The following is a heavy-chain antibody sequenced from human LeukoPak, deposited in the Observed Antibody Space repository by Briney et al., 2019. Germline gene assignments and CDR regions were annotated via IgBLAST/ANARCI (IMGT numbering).Heavy chain of an antibody. CDR1: GFTFDEYA. CDR2: ISGSGGST. CDR3: AKGSCSSTSCYAPAAFDI. J-gene: IGHJ3*02. D-gene: IGHD2-2*01. V-gene: IGHV3-23*01. Sequence: PGRSLRLSCAASGFTFDEYAMHWVRQVPGKGLEWVSGISGSGGSTYYADSVKGRFTISRDNSKNTLYLQMNSLRAEDTAVYYCAKGSCSSTSCYAPAAFDIWGQGTMVTVSS.